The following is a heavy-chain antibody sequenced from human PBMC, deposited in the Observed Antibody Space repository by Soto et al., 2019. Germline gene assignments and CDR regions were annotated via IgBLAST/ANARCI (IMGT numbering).Heavy chain of an antibody. D-gene: IGHD3-10*01. CDR2: IYYSGST. V-gene: IGHV4-39*01. J-gene: IGHJ4*02. CDR3: ARQSTYYSARYYFDY. CDR1: GGSISSSSYY. Sequence: PSETLSLTCTVSGGSISSSSYYWGWIRQPPGKGLEWIGSIYYSGSTYYNPSLKSRVTISVDTSKNQFSLKLSSVTAADTAVYYCARQSTYYSARYYFDYWGQGTLVTVSS.